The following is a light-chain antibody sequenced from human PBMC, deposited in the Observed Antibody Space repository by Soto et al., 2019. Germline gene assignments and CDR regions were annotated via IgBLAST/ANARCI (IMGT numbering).Light chain of an antibody. CDR3: CSYAGSSTYV. CDR1: SSDVGSNNL. Sequence: QSVLTQPASVPGSPGQSITISCTGTSSDVGSNNLVSWYQQHPGKAHKLMIYEVSKRPSGVSNRFSGSKSGNTASLTISGLQAEDEADYYCCSYAGSSTYVFGTGTKVTVL. CDR2: EVS. J-gene: IGLJ1*01. V-gene: IGLV2-23*02.